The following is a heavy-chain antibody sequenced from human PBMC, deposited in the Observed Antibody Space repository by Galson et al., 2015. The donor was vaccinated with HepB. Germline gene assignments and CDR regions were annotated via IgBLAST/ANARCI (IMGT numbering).Heavy chain of an antibody. Sequence: QSGAEVKKPGESLRISCKGSGYRFTTFWITWVRQVPGKGLEWMGRIDPSDSYPDYSSSFHGPVTFSAYRSINTAYLQWSSLKASETAMYYCASRHYYYVSGTYYNVSDYWGQGTLVTVSS. V-gene: IGHV5-10-1*01. D-gene: IGHD3-10*01. CDR1: GYRFTTFW. J-gene: IGHJ4*02. CDR3: ASRHYYYVSGTYYNVSDY. CDR2: IDPSDSYP.